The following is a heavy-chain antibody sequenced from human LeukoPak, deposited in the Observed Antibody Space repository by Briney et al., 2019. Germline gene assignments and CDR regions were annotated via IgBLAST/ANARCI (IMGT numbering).Heavy chain of an antibody. CDR3: ARDDRGNWFDP. J-gene: IGHJ5*02. V-gene: IGHV3-7*01. D-gene: IGHD3-10*01. CDR1: GFPFSSYL. Sequence: GSLRLSFAASGFPFSSYLMSWVRQAPGEGLEGVANIKQDGSEKYYVDSVKGRFTISRDNAKNSLYLQMNSLRAENTAVYYCARDDRGNWFDPWGQGTLVTVSS. CDR2: IKQDGSEK.